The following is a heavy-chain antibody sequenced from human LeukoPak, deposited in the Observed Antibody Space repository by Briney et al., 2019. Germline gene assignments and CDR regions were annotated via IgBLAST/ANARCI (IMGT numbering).Heavy chain of an antibody. D-gene: IGHD3-22*01. CDR3: ARMGHYYDSSGSDY. Sequence: GGSLRLSCAASGFTVSSNYMSWVRQAPGKGLEWVSVIYSGGSTYYADSVKGRFTISRDNSKNTLYLQMNSLRAEHTAVYYCARMGHYYDSSGSDYWGQGTLVTVSS. CDR2: IYSGGST. J-gene: IGHJ4*02. V-gene: IGHV3-53*01. CDR1: GFTVSSNY.